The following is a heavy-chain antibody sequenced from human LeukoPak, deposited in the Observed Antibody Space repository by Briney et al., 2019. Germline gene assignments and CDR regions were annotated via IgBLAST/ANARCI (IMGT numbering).Heavy chain of an antibody. CDR1: GFTFSSYG. D-gene: IGHD6-19*01. CDR3: AKGDSGWSGLDY. V-gene: IGHV3-30*02. J-gene: IGHJ4*02. CDR2: IRYDGSNK. Sequence: GGSLRLSCAASGFTFSSYGMHWVRQAPGKGLEWVAFIRYDGSNKYYADSVKGRFTTSRDNSKNTLYLQMNSLRAEDTAVYYCAKGDSGWSGLDYWGQGTLVTVSS.